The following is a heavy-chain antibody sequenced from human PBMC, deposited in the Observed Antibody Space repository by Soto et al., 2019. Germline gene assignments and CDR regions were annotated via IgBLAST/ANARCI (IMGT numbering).Heavy chain of an antibody. CDR3: ARRHLYYYGSGSYYGQYYFDY. V-gene: IGHV4-34*01. CDR2: INHSGST. Sequence: PSETLSLTCAVYGGSFSGYYWSWIRQPPEKGLEWIGEINHSGSTNYNPSLKSRVTISVDTSKNQFSLKLSSVTAADTAVYYCARRHLYYYGSGSYYGQYYFDYWGQGTLVTVSS. CDR1: GGSFSGYY. J-gene: IGHJ4*02. D-gene: IGHD3-10*01.